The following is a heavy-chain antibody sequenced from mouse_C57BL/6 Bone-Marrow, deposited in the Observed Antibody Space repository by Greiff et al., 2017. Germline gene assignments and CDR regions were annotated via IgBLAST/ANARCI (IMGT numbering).Heavy chain of an antibody. V-gene: IGHV1-62-2*01. D-gene: IGHD2-4*01. CDR2: FYPGSGSI. J-gene: IGHJ2*01. Sequence: QVQLKESGAELVKPGASVKLSCKASGYIFTEYTIHWVKQRPGQGLEWIGWFYPGSGSIKYNERFKDKATLTADKSSNTVYMELSRLTSEDSAVYCCARHERYYDYEGYFDYWGQGTTLTVSS. CDR3: ARHERYYDYEGYFDY. CDR1: GYIFTEYT.